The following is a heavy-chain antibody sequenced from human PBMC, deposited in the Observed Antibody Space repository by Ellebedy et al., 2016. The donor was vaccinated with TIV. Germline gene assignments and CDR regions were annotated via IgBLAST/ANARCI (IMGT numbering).Heavy chain of an antibody. V-gene: IGHV3-21*01. D-gene: IGHD3-22*01. J-gene: IGHJ4*02. Sequence: PGGSLRLSCAASGFTFSSYSMNWVRQAPGKGLEWVSSISIRTHYIYYADSVKDRFTISRDNAKNSLYLQMNSLRAEDSAVYYCARDLDDTSGYYYPMIDYWGQGALVIVSS. CDR1: GFTFSSYS. CDR2: ISIRTHYI. CDR3: ARDLDDTSGYYYPMIDY.